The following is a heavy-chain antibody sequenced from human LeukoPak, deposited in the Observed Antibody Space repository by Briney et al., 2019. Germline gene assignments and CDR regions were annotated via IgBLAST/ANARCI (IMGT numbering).Heavy chain of an antibody. CDR2: IYTSGST. D-gene: IGHD7-27*01. CDR3: ASEANLGAFDI. J-gene: IGHJ3*02. Sequence: SETLSLTCTVSGGSISSGSYYWSWIRQPAGKGLEWIGRIYTSGSTNYNPSLKSRVTISVDTSKNQFSLKLSSVTAAGTAVYYCASEANLGAFDIWGQGTMVTVSS. V-gene: IGHV4-61*02. CDR1: GGSISSGSYY.